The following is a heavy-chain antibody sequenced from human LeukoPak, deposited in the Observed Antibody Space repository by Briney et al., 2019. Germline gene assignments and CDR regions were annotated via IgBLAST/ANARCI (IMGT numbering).Heavy chain of an antibody. CDR2: ISWNSGSI. CDR3: AKDVAAAGTAFDI. D-gene: IGHD6-13*01. Sequence: SLRLSCAASGFTFDDYAMHWVRQAPGKGLEWVSGISWNSGSIGYEASVKGRFTISRDNAKNSLYLQMNSLRAEDTALYYCAKDVAAAGTAFDIWGQGTMVTVSS. V-gene: IGHV3-9*01. CDR1: GFTFDDYA. J-gene: IGHJ3*02.